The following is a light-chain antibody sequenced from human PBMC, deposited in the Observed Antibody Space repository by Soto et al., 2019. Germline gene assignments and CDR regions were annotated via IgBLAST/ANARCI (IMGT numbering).Light chain of an antibody. Sequence: QSALTQPPSASGSPGQSVSISCTGSSSDIGGYDYVSWYQQHPDKAPNLIIYQVTRRPSGVPARFSGSKSGNTASLTVSGLQDEDEALYFCTSYAGRNDFVFGGGTKLTVL. CDR2: QVT. CDR3: TSYAGRNDFV. J-gene: IGLJ3*02. CDR1: SSDIGGYDY. V-gene: IGLV2-8*01.